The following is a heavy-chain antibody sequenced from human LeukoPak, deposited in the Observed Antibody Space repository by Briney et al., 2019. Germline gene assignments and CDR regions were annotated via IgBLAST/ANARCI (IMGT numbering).Heavy chain of an antibody. CDR1: GFTFSSYA. CDR3: ARGGDYYGSGHRIDY. CDR2: ISSSGSTI. V-gene: IGHV3-48*01. J-gene: IGHJ4*02. Sequence: GGSLRLSCAASGFTFSSYAMSWIRQAPGKGLEWVSYISSSGSTIYYADSVKGRFTISRDNSKNTLYLQMNSLRAEDTAVYYCARGGDYYGSGHRIDYWGQGTLVTVSS. D-gene: IGHD3-10*01.